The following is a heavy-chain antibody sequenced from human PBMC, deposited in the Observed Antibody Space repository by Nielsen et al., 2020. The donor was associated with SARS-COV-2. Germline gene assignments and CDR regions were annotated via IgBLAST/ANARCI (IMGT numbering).Heavy chain of an antibody. D-gene: IGHD1-26*01. CDR2: ISSSGSTI. Sequence: GEFLKISCAASGFTFSDYYMSWIRQAPGKGLEWVSYISSSGSTIYYADSVKGRFTISRDNAKNSLYLQMNSLRAEDTAVYYCASGRAGSYYVYWGQGTLVTVSS. J-gene: IGHJ4*02. CDR3: ASGRAGSYYVY. CDR1: GFTFSDYY. V-gene: IGHV3-11*01.